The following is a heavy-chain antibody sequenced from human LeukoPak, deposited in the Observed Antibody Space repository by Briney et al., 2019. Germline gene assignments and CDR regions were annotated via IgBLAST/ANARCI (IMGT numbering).Heavy chain of an antibody. V-gene: IGHV3-48*01. Sequence: PGGSLRLSCAASGFTFSSYSMNWVRQAPGKGLEWVSYISSSSSTIYYADSVKGRFTISRDNAKNSLYLQMNSLRAEDTAVYYCARGFWMGYFDYWGQGTLVTVSS. J-gene: IGHJ4*02. D-gene: IGHD1-1*01. CDR2: ISSSSSTI. CDR1: GFTFSSYS. CDR3: ARGFWMGYFDY.